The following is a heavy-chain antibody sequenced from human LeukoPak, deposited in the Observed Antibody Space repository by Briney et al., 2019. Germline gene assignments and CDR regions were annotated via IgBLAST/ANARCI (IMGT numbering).Heavy chain of an antibody. CDR2: INPNSGGT. CDR1: GYTFTGYY. J-gene: IGHJ4*02. V-gene: IGHV1-2*02. Sequence: WASVKVSCKASGYTFTGYYMHWVRQAPGQGLEWMGWINPNSGGTNYAQKVQGRVTMTRDTSISTAYMELSRLRSDDTAVYYCARGYRCSSTSCYIFGYWGQGTLVTVSS. D-gene: IGHD2-2*02. CDR3: ARGYRCSSTSCYIFGY.